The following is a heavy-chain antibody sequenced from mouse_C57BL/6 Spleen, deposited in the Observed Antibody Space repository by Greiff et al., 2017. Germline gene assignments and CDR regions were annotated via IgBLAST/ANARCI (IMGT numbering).Heavy chain of an antibody. V-gene: IGHV6-3*01. J-gene: IGHJ3*01. CDR2: IRLKSDNYAT. CDR3: ALRGWFAY. D-gene: IGHD1-1*01. CDR1: GFTFSNYW. Sequence: EVKVEESGGGLVQPGGSMKLSCVASGFTFSNYWMNWVRQSPEKGLEWVAQIRLKSDNYATHYAESVKGRFTISRDDSKSSVYLQMNNLRAEDTGMYYCALRGWFAYWGQGTLVTVSA.